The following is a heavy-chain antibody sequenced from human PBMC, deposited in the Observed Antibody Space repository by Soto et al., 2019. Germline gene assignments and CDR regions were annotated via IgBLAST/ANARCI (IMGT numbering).Heavy chain of an antibody. CDR3: ARWGTTGGLDV. Sequence: QVQLVESGGGVVQPGTSLRLSCVGSGFTLRSYFLHWVRQAPGKGLEWVALTSYDGSNNFYGDSVKGRFTISRDNSRNTVELQMDSLRLEDTALYYCARWGTTGGLDVWGQGTLVSVSS. J-gene: IGHJ4*02. CDR2: TSYDGSNN. D-gene: IGHD3-16*01. CDR1: GFTLRSYF. V-gene: IGHV3-33*05.